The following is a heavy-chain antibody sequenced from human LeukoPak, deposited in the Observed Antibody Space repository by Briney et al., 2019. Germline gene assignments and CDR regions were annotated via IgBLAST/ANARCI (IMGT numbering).Heavy chain of an antibody. J-gene: IGHJ4*02. D-gene: IGHD3-10*01. V-gene: IGHV6-1*01. CDR2: TYYRSKWYN. CDR3: ARDLRGFAY. Sequence: SQTLSLTCALSGDSVSSNSATWNWLRQSPSRGLEWLGRTYYRSKWYNVYAVSVKSRIIIDPDTLKNQFSLQLNSVTPEDTAVYFCARDLRGFAYWGQGTLVTVSS. CDR1: GDSVSSNSAT.